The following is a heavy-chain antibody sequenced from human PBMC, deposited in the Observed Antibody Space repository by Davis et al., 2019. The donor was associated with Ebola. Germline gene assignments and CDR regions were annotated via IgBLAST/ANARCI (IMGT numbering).Heavy chain of an antibody. V-gene: IGHV1-3*01. CDR2: INAGNGNT. CDR3: ARGGLRFLEWLNGMDV. CDR1: GYTFTSYG. D-gene: IGHD3-3*01. Sequence: ASVKVSCKASGYTFTSYGISWVRQAPGQRLEWMGWINAGNGNTKYSQKFQGRVTITRDTSASTAYMELSSLRSEDTAVYYCARGGLRFLEWLNGMDVWGKGTTVTVSS. J-gene: IGHJ6*04.